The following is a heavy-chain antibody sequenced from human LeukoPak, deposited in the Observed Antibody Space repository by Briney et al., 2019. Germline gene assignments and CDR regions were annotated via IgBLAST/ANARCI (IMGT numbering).Heavy chain of an antibody. CDR3: ARVTSGAFDI. CDR1: GGSMSGYY. V-gene: IGHV4-4*07. Sequence: SETLSLTCTVSGGSMSGYYWIWIRQPAGKGLEWVGRIYDSGSTNYNPSLKSRVTMSVDTSKNQFSLKLSSVTAAGTAIYYCARVTSGAFDIWGQGTMVTVSS. J-gene: IGHJ3*02. CDR2: IYDSGST.